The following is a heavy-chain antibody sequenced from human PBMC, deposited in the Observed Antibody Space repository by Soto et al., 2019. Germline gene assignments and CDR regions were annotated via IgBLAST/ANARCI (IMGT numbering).Heavy chain of an antibody. J-gene: IGHJ4*02. CDR3: ARFGYSTNIGIDY. Sequence: PSETLSLTCTVSGGSISSGGYYWSWIRQHPGKGLEWIGYIYYSGSTYYNPSLKSRVTISVDTSKNQFSLKLSSVTAADTAVYYCARFGYSTNIGIDYWGQGTLVTVPS. CDR1: GGSISSGGYY. CDR2: IYYSGST. D-gene: IGHD3-22*01. V-gene: IGHV4-31*03.